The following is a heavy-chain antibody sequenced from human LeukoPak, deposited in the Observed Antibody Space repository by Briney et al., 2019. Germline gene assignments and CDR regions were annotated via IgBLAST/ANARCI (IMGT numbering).Heavy chain of an antibody. V-gene: IGHV4-30-2*01. CDR1: GGSISSGGYS. D-gene: IGHD2-8*01. CDR3: ARTPSSSVWYFDY. Sequence: PSETLSLTCAVSGGSISSGGYSWSWIRQPPGKGLEWIGYIYHSGSTYYNPSLKSRVTISVDRSKNQFSLKLSSVTAADTAVYYCARTPSSSVWYFDYWGQGTLVTVSS. J-gene: IGHJ4*02. CDR2: IYHSGST.